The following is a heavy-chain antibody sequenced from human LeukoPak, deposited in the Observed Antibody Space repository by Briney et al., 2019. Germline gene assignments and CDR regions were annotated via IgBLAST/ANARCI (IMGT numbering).Heavy chain of an antibody. CDR2: IYYNGST. Sequence: SETLSLTCTVSGGSLNTYYWNWIRQPPGKGLEWIGNIYYNGSTNYSPSLKSRVTISVEMPKNQFSLRLPSVTAADTAVYYCARDVPFSLWGQGTLVTVSS. V-gene: IGHV4-59*01. CDR3: ARDVPFSL. J-gene: IGHJ4*02. CDR1: GGSLNTYY.